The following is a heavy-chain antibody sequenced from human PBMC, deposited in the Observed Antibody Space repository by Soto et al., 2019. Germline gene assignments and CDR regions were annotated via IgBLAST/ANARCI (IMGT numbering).Heavy chain of an antibody. V-gene: IGHV4-34*01. CDR3: ARGRCSGGSCYPFYYFDY. CDR1: GGSFSGYY. CDR2: INHSGST. D-gene: IGHD2-15*01. J-gene: IGHJ4*02. Sequence: SETLSLTCAVYGGSFSGYYWSWIRQPPGKGLEWIGEINHSGSTNYNPSLKSRVTISVDTSKNQFSLKLSSVTAADTAVYYCARGRCSGGSCYPFYYFDYWGQGTLVTVSS.